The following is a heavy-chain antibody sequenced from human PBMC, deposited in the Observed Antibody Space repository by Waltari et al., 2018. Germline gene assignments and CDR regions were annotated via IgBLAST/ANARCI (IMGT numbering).Heavy chain of an antibody. CDR2: VTTNTANP. D-gene: IGHD2-2*01. V-gene: IGHV7-4-1*02. Sequence: QVQLVQSGSEWKKPGASVKVSCQAYGYSFTNYAINWGRQAPGQGLELMGWVTTNTANPTCTKGFTRRFVFSLDTSVSTAYLQINDLQAKDTAIYYCAREVVPAAKIVVNWFDPWGQGTQVTVSS. CDR3: AREVVPAAKIVVNWFDP. J-gene: IGHJ5*02. CDR1: GYSFTNYA.